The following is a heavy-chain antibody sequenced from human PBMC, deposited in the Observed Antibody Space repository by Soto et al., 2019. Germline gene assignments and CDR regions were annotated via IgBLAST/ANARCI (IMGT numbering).Heavy chain of an antibody. CDR2: IEKDGGER. CDR3: AAGRGWTSDF. Sequence: EVQLVESGGGLVQPGGSLRLSCVASGFSFDDYWMTWVRQAPGRGPEWGANIEKDGGERNYVDSVKGRFSVSRDNAKRSLFLQMDGLRAEDTAVYYCAAGRGWTSDFWGQGTHVIVSA. J-gene: IGHJ4*01. D-gene: IGHD3-3*01. V-gene: IGHV3-7*05. CDR1: GFSFDDYW.